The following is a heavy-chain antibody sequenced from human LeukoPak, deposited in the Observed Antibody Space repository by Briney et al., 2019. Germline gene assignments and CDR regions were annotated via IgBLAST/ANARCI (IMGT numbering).Heavy chain of an antibody. CDR1: GFTFSDHW. J-gene: IGHJ4*02. Sequence: GGSLRLSCAASGFTFSDHWMHWVRLVAGKRPVWVATIRGDGGSTWYADSVKGRFTISRDSAKNTLHLQMDSLRAEDTAMYYCVRGTVMDRGVDFWGQGTLVTVSS. V-gene: IGHV3-74*01. D-gene: IGHD5-18*01. CDR2: IRGDGGST. CDR3: VRGTVMDRGVDF.